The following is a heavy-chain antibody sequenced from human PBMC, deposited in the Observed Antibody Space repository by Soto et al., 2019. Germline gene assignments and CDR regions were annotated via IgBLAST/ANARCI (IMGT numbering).Heavy chain of an antibody. D-gene: IGHD6-19*01. CDR3: AKLRGDGWHFHY. V-gene: IGHV3-23*01. J-gene: IGHJ4*02. CDR1: GFTFSDFA. CDR2: ISGSGDTI. Sequence: EVQVLESGGGLVQPGGSLRLSCVASGFTFSDFAMSWVRQAPGKGLEWVSSISGSGDTIYYTDSVKGRFTISRDHSNNTLYLQMHSLRADDTAEYFCAKLRGDGWHFHYWGQGTLVAVSS.